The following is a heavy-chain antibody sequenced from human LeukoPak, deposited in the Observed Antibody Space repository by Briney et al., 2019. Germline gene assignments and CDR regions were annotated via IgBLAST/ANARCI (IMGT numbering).Heavy chain of an antibody. CDR3: ARVASNYYGMDV. CDR1: GFTVSSNY. CDR2: IYSGGST. Sequence: PGGSLRLSCAASGFTVSSNYMSWVRQAPGKGLEWVSVIYSGGSTYYADSVKGRFTISRDNSKNTLYLQMNSLRAEDTAVYYCARVASNYYGMDVWGQGTTVTVSS. V-gene: IGHV3-66*01. D-gene: IGHD6-6*01. J-gene: IGHJ6*02.